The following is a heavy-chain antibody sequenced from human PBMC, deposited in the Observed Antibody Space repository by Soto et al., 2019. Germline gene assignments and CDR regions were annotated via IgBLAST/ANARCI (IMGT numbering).Heavy chain of an antibody. CDR3: ARGGYKWNYFDY. CDR1: GDSVSSNSAA. CDR2: TYYRSKWYN. Sequence: SQTLSLTCAISGDSVSSNSAAWNWIRQSPSRGLEWLGRTYYRSKWYNDYAVSVKSRITINPGTSKKQFSLQLNSVTPEDTAVYYCARGGYKWNYFDYWGQGTPVTVYS. J-gene: IGHJ4*02. V-gene: IGHV6-1*01. D-gene: IGHD1-20*01.